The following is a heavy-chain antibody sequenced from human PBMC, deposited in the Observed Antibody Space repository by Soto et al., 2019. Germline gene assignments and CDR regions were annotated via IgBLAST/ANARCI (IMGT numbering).Heavy chain of an antibody. D-gene: IGHD1-26*01. J-gene: IGHJ4*02. CDR1: GFAFNNFA. Sequence: PGGSLRLSCAASGFAFNNFAIHWARQTPAKGLEWVAVISFDGVSDFYVDSVKGRFTVSRDDSKNTVYLQMDNLRLEDTAIYYCARDAVSGSYYLGYFDYWGQGSLVTVS. CDR2: ISFDGVSD. V-gene: IGHV3-30-3*01. CDR3: ARDAVSGSYYLGYFDY.